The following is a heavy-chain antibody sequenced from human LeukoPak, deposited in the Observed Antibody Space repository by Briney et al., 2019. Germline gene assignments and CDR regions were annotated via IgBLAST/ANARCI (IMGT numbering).Heavy chain of an antibody. J-gene: IGHJ4*02. CDR2: IYYSGST. Sequence: PSETLSLTCTVSGGSISSGGYYWSWLRQHPGKGLEWIGYIYYSGSTYYNPSLKSRVTISVDTSKNQFSLKLSSVTAADTAVYYCARGFRDYVVYWGQGTLVTVSS. CDR3: ARGFRDYVVY. CDR1: GGSISSGGYY. V-gene: IGHV4-31*03. D-gene: IGHD3-10*01.